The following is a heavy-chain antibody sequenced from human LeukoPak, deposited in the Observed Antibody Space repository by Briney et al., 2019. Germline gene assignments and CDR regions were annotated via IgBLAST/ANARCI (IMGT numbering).Heavy chain of an antibody. CDR1: GFTFSSYA. CDR3: ARGLGGILTGYPDY. Sequence: GRSLRLSCAASGFTFSSYAMHWVRQAPGKGLEWVAVISYDGSNKYYADSVKGRFTISRDDSKNTLYLQMNSLRAEDTAVYYCARGLGGILTGYPDYWGQGTLVTVSS. D-gene: IGHD3-9*01. V-gene: IGHV3-30-3*01. CDR2: ISYDGSNK. J-gene: IGHJ4*02.